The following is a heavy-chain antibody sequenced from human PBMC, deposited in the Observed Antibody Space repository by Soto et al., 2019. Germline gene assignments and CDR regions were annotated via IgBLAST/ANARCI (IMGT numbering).Heavy chain of an antibody. CDR1: GFNFDNYW. CDR3: TRDGSLNDCSGFNGS. J-gene: IGHJ5*02. D-gene: IGHD2-21*02. V-gene: IGHV3-74*01. Sequence: PGGSLRLSCAASGFNFDNYWMHWVRQAPGKGLVWVSHIKTDGRSTNYADSVKGRFTISRDNAEDTLYLQMNSLRAEDTAVYYCTRDGSLNDCSGFNGSWGRRTLVPISS. CDR2: IKTDGRST.